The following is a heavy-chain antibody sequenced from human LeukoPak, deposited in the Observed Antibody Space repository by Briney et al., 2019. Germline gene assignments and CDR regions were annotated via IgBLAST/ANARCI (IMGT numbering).Heavy chain of an antibody. V-gene: IGHV4-30-2*05. CDR3: ARNIVVVPAARVNWFDP. CDR2: IYHSGST. CDR1: GGSISSGGYS. D-gene: IGHD2-2*01. Sequence: PSETLSLTCAVSGGSISSGGYSWSWIRQPPGKGLEWIGYIYHSGSTYYNPSLKSRVTISVDTSKNQFSLKLSSVTAADTAVYYCARNIVVVPAARVNWFDPWGQGTLVTVSS. J-gene: IGHJ5*02.